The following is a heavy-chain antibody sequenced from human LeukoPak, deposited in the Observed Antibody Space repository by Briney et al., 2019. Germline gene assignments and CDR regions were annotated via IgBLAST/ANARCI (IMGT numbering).Heavy chain of an antibody. CDR3: AREIAAAGFYYFDY. J-gene: IGHJ4*02. CDR2: IYTSGST. D-gene: IGHD6-13*01. CDR1: GGSISSYY. Sequence: PSETLSLTCTVSGGSISSYYWSWIRQPAGKGLEWIGRIYTSGSTNYNPSLKSRVTMSVDTSKNQFSLKLSSVTAADTAVYYCAREIAAAGFYYFDYWGQGTLVTVSS. V-gene: IGHV4-4*07.